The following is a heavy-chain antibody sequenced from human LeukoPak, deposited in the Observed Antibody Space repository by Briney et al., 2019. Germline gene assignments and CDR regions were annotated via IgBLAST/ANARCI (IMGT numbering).Heavy chain of an antibody. V-gene: IGHV3-23*01. CDR2: ISGSADNT. Sequence: PGGSLRLSCAASGFTFSSYAMSWVRQAPGKGLEWVSAISGSADNTHYADSVKGRFTISRDNSKSTLYLQMNSLRAEDTAIYYCAKDRVGATRGGDYWGQGTLVTVSS. CDR3: AKDRVGATRGGDY. CDR1: GFTFSSYA. J-gene: IGHJ4*02. D-gene: IGHD1-26*01.